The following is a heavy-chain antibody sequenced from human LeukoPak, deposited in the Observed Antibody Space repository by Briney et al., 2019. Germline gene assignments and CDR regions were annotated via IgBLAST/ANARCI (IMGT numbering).Heavy chain of an antibody. V-gene: IGHV1-2*02. D-gene: IGHD6-19*01. CDR3: LGSAVAGTQFDY. J-gene: IGHJ4*02. CDR1: GYTFTCYY. Sequence: ASVKVSCKASGYTFTCYYMHWVRQAPGQGLEWMGWINPNSGGTNYAQKFQGRVTMTRDTSISTAYMELSRLRSDDTAVYYCLGSAVAGTQFDYWGQGTLVTVSS. CDR2: INPNSGGT.